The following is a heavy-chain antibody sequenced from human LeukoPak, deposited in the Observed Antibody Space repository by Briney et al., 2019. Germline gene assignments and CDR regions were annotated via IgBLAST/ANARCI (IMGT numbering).Heavy chain of an antibody. V-gene: IGHV1-69*13. CDR3: ASPGIGSGSYYKSDY. Sequence: SVKVSCKASGYTFTGYYMHWVRQAPGQGLEWMGGIIPIFGTANYAQKFQGRVTITADESTSTAYMELSSLRSEDTAVYYCASPGIGSGSYYKSDYWGQGTLVTVSS. D-gene: IGHD3-10*01. J-gene: IGHJ4*02. CDR1: GYTFTGYY. CDR2: IIPIFGTA.